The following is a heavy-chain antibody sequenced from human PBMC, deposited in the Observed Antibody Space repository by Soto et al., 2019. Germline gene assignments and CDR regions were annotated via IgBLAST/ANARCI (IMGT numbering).Heavy chain of an antibody. CDR3: ASGDSSGYFTFDY. V-gene: IGHV3-21*01. CDR2: ISSSSSSYI. Sequence: GGSLRLSCAASGFTFSSYSMNWVRQAPGKGLEWVSSISSSSSSYIYYADSVKGRFTISRDNAKNSLYLQMNSLRAEDTAVYYCASGDSSGYFTFDYWGQGTLVTVSS. CDR1: GFTFSSYS. D-gene: IGHD3-22*01. J-gene: IGHJ4*02.